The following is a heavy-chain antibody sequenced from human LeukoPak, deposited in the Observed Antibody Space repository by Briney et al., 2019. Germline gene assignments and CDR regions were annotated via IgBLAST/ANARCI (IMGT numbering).Heavy chain of an antibody. V-gene: IGHV3-53*01. D-gene: IGHD4-11*01. CDR2: IFSGGST. CDR1: GFTVSSNY. J-gene: IGHJ6*02. CDR3: AGPTAYYYYGMDV. Sequence: GSLRLSCAASGFTVSSNYMSWVRQAPGKGLEWVSVIFSGGSTYYADSVKGRFTISRDNSKNTLYLQMNSLRAEDTAVYYCAGPTAYYYYGMDVWGQGTTVTVSS.